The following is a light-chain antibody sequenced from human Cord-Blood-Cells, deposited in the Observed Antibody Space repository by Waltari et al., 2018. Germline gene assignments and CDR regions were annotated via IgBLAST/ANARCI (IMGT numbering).Light chain of an antibody. CDR1: QSISSY. CDR2: AAS. V-gene: IGKV1-39*01. Sequence: DIQMTQSPSSLSASVGDRVTITCRASQSISSYLNWYQQKPGKAPKRLIYAASSLQSGVPSRFSGSGSGTDFTLTISSLQPEDFETYYCQQSYSTPLTFGGGTKVEIK. CDR3: QQSYSTPLT. J-gene: IGKJ4*01.